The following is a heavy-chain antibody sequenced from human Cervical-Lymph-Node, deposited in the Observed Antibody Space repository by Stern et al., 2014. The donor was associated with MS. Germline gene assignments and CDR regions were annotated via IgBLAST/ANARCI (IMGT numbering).Heavy chain of an antibody. J-gene: IGHJ6*02. D-gene: IGHD5-18*01. CDR2: ISGSGSII. V-gene: IGHV3-11*01. CDR3: ARDKAMATYYYFYYGMDV. Sequence: QLVQSGGGLVKPGGSLRLSCAASGFTFSDYYMSWIRQAPGKGLEWVSYISGSGSIIYYGDSVKGRFTISRDNAENSLYLQMNSLRAEDTAVYYCARDKAMATYYYFYYGMDVWGQGTTVTVSS. CDR1: GFTFSDYY.